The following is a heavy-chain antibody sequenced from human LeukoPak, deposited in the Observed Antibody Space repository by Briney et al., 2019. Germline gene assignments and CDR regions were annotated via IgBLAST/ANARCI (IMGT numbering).Heavy chain of an antibody. Sequence: SGGSLRLSCAASGFTLSHYYMTWIRQAPGKGLEWLSCISSSGDTIYYADSVKGRFTVSRDNAENSLYLQMNSLRAEDTAMYYCARQGSEIDYWGQGTLVTVSS. J-gene: IGHJ4*02. CDR3: ARQGSEIDY. CDR2: ISSSGDTI. V-gene: IGHV3-11*01. CDR1: GFTLSHYY.